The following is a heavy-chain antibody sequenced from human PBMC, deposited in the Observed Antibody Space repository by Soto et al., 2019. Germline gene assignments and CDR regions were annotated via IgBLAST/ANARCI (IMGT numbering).Heavy chain of an antibody. CDR2: VSTYDGNT. CDR1: GYRFSRYG. CDR3: ARDEEDANLMIVVLPGDY. Sequence: QVPLVQSGGEVKEPGASVKVSCKASGYRFSRYGINWVRQAPGPGLEWMGWVSTYDGNTQYAQKFQGRITMTTDTSTNTVDLELRSLTSDDTAVYSCARDEEDANLMIVVLPGDYWGQGTLVSVS. V-gene: IGHV1-18*01. D-gene: IGHD2-21*01. J-gene: IGHJ4*02.